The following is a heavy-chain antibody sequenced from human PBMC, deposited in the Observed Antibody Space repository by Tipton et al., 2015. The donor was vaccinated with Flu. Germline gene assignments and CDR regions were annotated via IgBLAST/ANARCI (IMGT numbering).Heavy chain of an antibody. CDR3: ARDLGSSGSFDY. D-gene: IGHD6-13*01. CDR1: GGSISSYY. J-gene: IGHJ4*02. Sequence: TLFLTCTVSGGSISSYYWSWIRQPPGKGLEWIGYIYYSGSTNYNPSLKSRVTISVDTSKNQFSLKLSSVTAADTAVYYCARDLGSSGSFDYWGQGTLVTVSS. CDR2: IYYSGST. V-gene: IGHV4-59*01.